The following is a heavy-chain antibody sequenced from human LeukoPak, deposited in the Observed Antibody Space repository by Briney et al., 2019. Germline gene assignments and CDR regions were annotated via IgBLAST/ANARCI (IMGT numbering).Heavy chain of an antibody. D-gene: IGHD2-2*02. Sequence: SGPTLVKPTQTLTLTFTFSGFSLSTSGVGVGWIRQPPGKALEWLALIYWDDDKCYSPSLKSRLTITKDTSKNQVVLTMTNMDPVDTATYYCAHSRYCSSTSCYTGWFDPWGQGTLVTVSS. CDR2: IYWDDDK. J-gene: IGHJ5*02. CDR3: AHSRYCSSTSCYTGWFDP. V-gene: IGHV2-5*02. CDR1: GFSLSTSGVG.